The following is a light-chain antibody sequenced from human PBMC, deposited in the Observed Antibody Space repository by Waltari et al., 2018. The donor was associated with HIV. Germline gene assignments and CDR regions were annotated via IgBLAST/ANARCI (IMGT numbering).Light chain of an antibody. CDR1: QSVSSY. CDR3: QQRSNWPIT. CDR2: DAS. J-gene: IGKJ5*01. V-gene: IGKV3-11*01. Sequence: VLTPSPASLSLSPGESAPLSCRASQSVSSYLAWYQQKPGQAPRLLIYDASSRATGIPARFSGSGSGTDFTLTISSLEPEDFAVYYCQQRSNWPITFGQGTRLEIK.